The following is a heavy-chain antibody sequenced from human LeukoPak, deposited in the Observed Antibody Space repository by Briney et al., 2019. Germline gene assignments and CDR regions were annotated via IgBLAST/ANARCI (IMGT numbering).Heavy chain of an antibody. Sequence: PGGSLRLSCAASGFTFSTYGMSWVRQAPGKGLEWVSTISGSGGSTYHADSVKGRFTISRDNAKNSLYLQMNSLRAEDTAVYYCARAVAGRGTYFDYRGQGTLVTVSS. V-gene: IGHV3-23*01. D-gene: IGHD6-19*01. CDR3: ARAVAGRGTYFDY. J-gene: IGHJ4*02. CDR1: GFTFSTYG. CDR2: ISGSGGST.